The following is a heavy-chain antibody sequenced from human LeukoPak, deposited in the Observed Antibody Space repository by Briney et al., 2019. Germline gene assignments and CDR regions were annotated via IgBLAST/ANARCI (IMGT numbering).Heavy chain of an antibody. J-gene: IGHJ3*02. D-gene: IGHD3-22*01. V-gene: IGHV4-38-2*02. CDR1: GYSISSGYY. CDR2: IFYSGST. Sequence: PSETLSLTCTVSGYSISSGYYWGWIRQPPGKALEWIGNIFYSGSTYYSPSLKSRVTISLGTSRNQFSLKLNSVTAADTAVYYCAKSNGYGLIDIWGQGTMVTVSS. CDR3: AKSNGYGLIDI.